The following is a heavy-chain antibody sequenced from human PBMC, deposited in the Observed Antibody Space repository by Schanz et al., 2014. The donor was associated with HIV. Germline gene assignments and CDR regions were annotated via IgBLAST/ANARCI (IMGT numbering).Heavy chain of an antibody. J-gene: IGHJ4*02. CDR3: AKGTIFHGDCLDY. CDR1: GFTFSDYY. D-gene: IGHD4-17*01. CDR2: ISYDGSDK. V-gene: IGHV3-30*18. Sequence: QVQLVESGGGLVKPGGSLRLSCAASGFTFSDYYMTWVRQAPGKGLEWVAVISYDGSDKYHADSVKGRFTISRDNAKNTLYLQMNSLRAEDTAVYYCAKGTIFHGDCLDYWGQGTLVTVSS.